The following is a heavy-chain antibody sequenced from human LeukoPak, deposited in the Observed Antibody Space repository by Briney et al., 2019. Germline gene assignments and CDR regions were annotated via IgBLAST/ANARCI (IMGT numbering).Heavy chain of an antibody. Sequence: MSSETLSLTCTVSGGSLSSGSYDWGWIRQPAGKGLEWIGRSYTSGSTNYNPSLKSRVTISVHSSKNQFSLKLSSVTAADTAVYDCARDRAIFGVVSYLYSMDVGSKGSTVSVSS. CDR3: ARDRAIFGVVSYLYSMDV. CDR2: SYTSGST. V-gene: IGHV4-61*02. D-gene: IGHD3-3*01. J-gene: IGHJ6*03. CDR1: GGSLSSGSYD.